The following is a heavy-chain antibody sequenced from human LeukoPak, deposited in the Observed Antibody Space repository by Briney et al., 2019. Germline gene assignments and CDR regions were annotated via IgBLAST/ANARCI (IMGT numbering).Heavy chain of an antibody. CDR1: GYTFTSYY. J-gene: IGHJ4*02. CDR2: INPSGGST. Sequence: AASVKVSCKASGYTFTSYYMHWVRQAPGQGLEWMGIINPSGGSTSYAQKFQGRVTVTRDTSTSTVYMELSSLRSEDTAVYYCARDPVDCSGGSCYSRGVSDYWGQGTLVTVSS. CDR3: ARDPVDCSGGSCYSRGVSDY. V-gene: IGHV1-46*01. D-gene: IGHD2-15*01.